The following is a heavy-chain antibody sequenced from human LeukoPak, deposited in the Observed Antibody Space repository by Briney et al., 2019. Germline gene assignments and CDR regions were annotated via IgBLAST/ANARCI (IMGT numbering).Heavy chain of an antibody. Sequence: PGGSLRLSCAASGFTFTSYAISWVRQAPGKGLEWVSAISNSGGNTYYADSVKGRFTISRDNSKNTLYLQMNSLRAEDTALYYCAKAKTVGPCGMDVWGQGTTVTVSS. D-gene: IGHD1-26*01. CDR3: AKAKTVGPCGMDV. V-gene: IGHV3-23*01. CDR1: GFTFTSYA. CDR2: ISNSGGNT. J-gene: IGHJ6*02.